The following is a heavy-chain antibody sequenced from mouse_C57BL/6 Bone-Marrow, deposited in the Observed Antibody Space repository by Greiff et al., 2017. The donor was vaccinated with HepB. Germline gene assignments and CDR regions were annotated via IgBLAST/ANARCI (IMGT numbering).Heavy chain of an antibody. V-gene: IGHV1-15*01. CDR3: TRHCGTSSWFAY. D-gene: IGHD1-1*01. Sequence: QVQLQQSGAELVRPGASVTLSCKASGYTFTDYEMHWVKQTPVHGLEWIGAIDPETGGTAYNQKFKGKAILTADKSSSTAYMELRSLTSEDSAVYYGTRHCGTSSWFAYWGQGTLVTVSA. CDR1: GYTFTDYE. J-gene: IGHJ3*01. CDR2: IDPETGGT.